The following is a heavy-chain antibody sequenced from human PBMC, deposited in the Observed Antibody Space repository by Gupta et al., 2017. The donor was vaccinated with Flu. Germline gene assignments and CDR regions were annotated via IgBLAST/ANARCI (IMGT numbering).Heavy chain of an antibody. J-gene: IGHJ6*01. Sequence: VRQAPGKGLVWVSRINNDGSGKSYADSVKGRLTISRDNAKNTRYLQLNSLRAEDTAVYYCARDRNYDFWSGYYATYGMDVWGQGTTVTVSA. D-gene: IGHD3-3*01. CDR3: ARDRNYDFWSGYYATYGMDV. CDR2: INNDGSGK. V-gene: IGHV3-74*01.